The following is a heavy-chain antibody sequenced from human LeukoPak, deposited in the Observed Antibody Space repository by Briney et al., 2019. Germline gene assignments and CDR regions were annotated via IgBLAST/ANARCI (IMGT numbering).Heavy chain of an antibody. CDR1: GGSISSYY. CDR2: ISYSGST. V-gene: IGHV4-59*01. CDR3: ARDRYPFPMDY. Sequence: SETLSLTCTVSGGSISSYYWSWIRQPPGKGLEWIGYISYSGSTNYSPSLKCRVTISVDTSKNQFSLKLSSVTAADTAVYYCARDRYPFPMDYWGKGTLVTVSS. D-gene: IGHD1-26*01. J-gene: IGHJ4*02.